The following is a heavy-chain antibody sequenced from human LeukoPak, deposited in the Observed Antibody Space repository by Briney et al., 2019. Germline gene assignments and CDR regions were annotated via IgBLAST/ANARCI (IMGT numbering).Heavy chain of an antibody. Sequence: PSETLSLTCTISGASIDSYYWSWIRQPAGKGLEWIGRIYTSGSTNYNPSLKSRVTISVDTSKNQFSLKLSSVTAADTAVYYCAREVVVVANYYYYYYMDVWGKGTTVTISS. CDR2: IYTSGST. CDR1: GASIDSYY. V-gene: IGHV4-4*07. D-gene: IGHD2-2*01. J-gene: IGHJ6*03. CDR3: AREVVVVANYYYYYYMDV.